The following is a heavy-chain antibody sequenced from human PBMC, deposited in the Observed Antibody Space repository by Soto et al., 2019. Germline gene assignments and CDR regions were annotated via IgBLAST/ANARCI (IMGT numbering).Heavy chain of an antibody. V-gene: IGHV1-69*01. CDR3: ARDRGTGSYHYLDY. CDR2: IIPIAGIA. Sequence: QVHLVQSGAEVKKPGSSVKVSCKASGGTFSRHGINWVRQAPGQGLEWMGGIIPIAGIAHYAQKIQGRVTITADESTSTVYMELSSLRSEDTAVYFCARDRGTGSYHYLDYWGQGTLVTVSS. J-gene: IGHJ4*02. CDR1: GGTFSRHG. D-gene: IGHD1-26*01.